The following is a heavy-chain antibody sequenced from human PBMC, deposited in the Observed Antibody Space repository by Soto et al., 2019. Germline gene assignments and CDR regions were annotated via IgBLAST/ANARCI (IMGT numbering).Heavy chain of an antibody. V-gene: IGHV4-30-2*01. J-gene: IGHJ4*02. D-gene: IGHD2-21*02. CDR1: GGSISSGGYS. CDR3: ARGSPVATDY. Sequence: QLQLQESGSGLVKPSQTLSLTCAVSGGSISSGGYSWSWIRQPPGKGLEWIGYIYHSGSTYYNPSLKGGVTISVDRPKNQFPLKLSSVTAADTPVYYGARGSPVATDYGAQGTLAPVSS. CDR2: IYHSGST.